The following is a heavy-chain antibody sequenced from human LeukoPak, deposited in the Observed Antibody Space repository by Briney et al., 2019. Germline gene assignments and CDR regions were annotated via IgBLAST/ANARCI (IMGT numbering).Heavy chain of an antibody. D-gene: IGHD3-10*01. Sequence: GASVKVSCRASGYTFTSYGISWVRQAPGQGLEWMGWISAYNGNTNYAQKLQGRVTMTTDTSTSTAYMELRSLRSDDTAVYYCARDLEGSGSYYGHDAFDIWGQGTMVTVSS. CDR2: ISAYNGNT. J-gene: IGHJ3*02. CDR3: ARDLEGSGSYYGHDAFDI. V-gene: IGHV1-18*01. CDR1: GYTFTSYG.